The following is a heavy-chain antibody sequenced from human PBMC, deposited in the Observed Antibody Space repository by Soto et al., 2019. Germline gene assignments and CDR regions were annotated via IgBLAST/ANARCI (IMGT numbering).Heavy chain of an antibody. Sequence: PSETLSLTYTVAGGSINCGGFYWSWIRQHPGKGLEWIGYIFYSGTTYYNPSLKSRVTISVDTSKNQFSLKLSSVTAADTAVYYCARSVDPWGQGTLVTVS. CDR2: IFYSGTT. J-gene: IGHJ5*02. CDR3: ARSVDP. V-gene: IGHV4-31*03. CDR1: GGSINCGGFY.